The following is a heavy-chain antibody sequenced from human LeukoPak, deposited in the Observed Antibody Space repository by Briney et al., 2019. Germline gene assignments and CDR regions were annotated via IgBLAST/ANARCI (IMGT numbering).Heavy chain of an antibody. CDR2: IYYSGST. D-gene: IGHD2-2*01. CDR3: ARIRSIAPYCSSTSCFRWFDP. Sequence: SQTLSLTCTVSGGSISSGGYYWSWIRQHPGKGLEWIGYIYYSGSTYYNPSLKSRVTISVDSSKNQFSLKLSSVTAADTVVYYCARIRSIAPYCSSTSCFRWFDPWGQGTLVTVSS. J-gene: IGHJ5*02. V-gene: IGHV4-31*03. CDR1: GGSISSGGYY.